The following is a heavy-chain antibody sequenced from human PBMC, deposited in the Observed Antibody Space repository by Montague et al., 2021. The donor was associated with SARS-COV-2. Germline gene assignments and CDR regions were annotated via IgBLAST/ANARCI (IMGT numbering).Heavy chain of an antibody. J-gene: IGHJ4*02. D-gene: IGHD3-3*01. CDR2: ISWDGGST. CDR1: GFTFDDYA. Sequence: LSCAASGFTFDDYAMHWVRQAPGKGLEWVSLISWDGGSTYYADSVKGRFTISRDNSKNSLYLQMNSLRAEDTALYYCAKTDFWSGYYFDYWGQGTLVTVSS. CDR3: AKTDFWSGYYFDY. V-gene: IGHV3-43D*03.